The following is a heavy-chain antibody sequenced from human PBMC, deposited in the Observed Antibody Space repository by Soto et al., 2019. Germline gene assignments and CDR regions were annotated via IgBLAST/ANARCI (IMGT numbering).Heavy chain of an antibody. D-gene: IGHD2-15*01. CDR2: ISGSGGST. J-gene: IGHJ6*02. Sequence: PGGSLRLSCAASGFTFSSYAMSWVRQAPGKGLEWVSAISGSGGSTYYADSVEGRFTISRDNSKNTLYLQMNSLRAEDTAVYYCAKGGVQQIVVVGPSDYYYGMDVWGQGTTVTGLL. CDR3: AKGGVQQIVVVGPSDYYYGMDV. V-gene: IGHV3-23*01. CDR1: GFTFSSYA.